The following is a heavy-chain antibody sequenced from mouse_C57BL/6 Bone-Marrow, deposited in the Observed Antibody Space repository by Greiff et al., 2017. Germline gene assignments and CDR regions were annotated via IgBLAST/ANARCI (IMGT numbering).Heavy chain of an antibody. V-gene: IGHV1-81*01. Sequence: QVQLQQSGAELARPGASVKLSCKASGYTFTSYGISWVKQRTGQGLEWIGEIYPRSGNTYYNEKFKGKATLTADKYSSTATMELRSLTSEDSAVYFCSPYDYDWAGFDYWGQGTTLTVSS. D-gene: IGHD2-4*01. CDR1: GYTFTSYG. J-gene: IGHJ2*01. CDR2: IYPRSGNT. CDR3: SPYDYDWAGFDY.